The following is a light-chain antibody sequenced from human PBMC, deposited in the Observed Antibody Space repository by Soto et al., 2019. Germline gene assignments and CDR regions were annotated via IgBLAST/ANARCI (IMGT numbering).Light chain of an antibody. Sequence: IVLTQSPDTLSLSPGERATLSCTASQSITSRYLAWYQWRPGQPPRLLIYGVSNRATGIPDRFSGGGSGTDFTLIISRLQPEDFAVYYCHHNAFSPFTFGGGTRIEIK. CDR2: GVS. V-gene: IGKV3-20*01. CDR3: HHNAFSPFT. J-gene: IGKJ4*01. CDR1: QSITSRY.